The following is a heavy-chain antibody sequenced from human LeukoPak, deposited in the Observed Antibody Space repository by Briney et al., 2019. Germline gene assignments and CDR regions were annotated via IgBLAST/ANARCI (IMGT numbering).Heavy chain of an antibody. CDR3: AREVMDTAMVTDY. D-gene: IGHD5-18*01. Sequence: SETLSLTCTVSGGSISSGGYYWSWIRQHPGKGLEWIGYIYYSGSTYYNPSLKSRVTISVDTSKNQFSLKLSSVTAEDTAVYYCAREVMDTAMVTDYWGQGTLVTVSS. CDR2: IYYSGST. CDR1: GGSISSGGYY. V-gene: IGHV4-31*03. J-gene: IGHJ4*02.